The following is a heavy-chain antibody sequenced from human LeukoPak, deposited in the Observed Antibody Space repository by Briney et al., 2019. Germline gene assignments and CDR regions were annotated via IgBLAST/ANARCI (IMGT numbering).Heavy chain of an antibody. D-gene: IGHD6-19*01. V-gene: IGHV6-1*01. CDR2: ANYRSKWLF. J-gene: IGHJ4*02. CDR3: ARDVGTSGWYTFDY. CDR1: GARVSFNSDV. Sequence: SQTLSLTCAISGARVSFNSDVWNWTRQSPSKGLEWLGRANYRSKWLFDYAVSVKSRLTITPDTRKNQFSLQLNSVTPEDTAVYYCARDVGTSGWYTFDYWGQGTLVTVSS.